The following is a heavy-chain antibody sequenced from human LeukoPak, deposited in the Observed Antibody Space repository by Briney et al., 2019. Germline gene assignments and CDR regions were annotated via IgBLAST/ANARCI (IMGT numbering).Heavy chain of an antibody. Sequence: GGSLRLPCTASGFTFEDFAMHWVRQVPGEGLEWVSGISWNSGTIGYADSVKGRFTISRDNAKNTVYLQMNSLRTEDTAVYYCARGLPNYYGMDVWGQGTTVTVSS. V-gene: IGHV3-9*01. CDR3: ARGLPNYYGMDV. CDR2: ISWNSGTI. CDR1: GFTFEDFA. J-gene: IGHJ6*02.